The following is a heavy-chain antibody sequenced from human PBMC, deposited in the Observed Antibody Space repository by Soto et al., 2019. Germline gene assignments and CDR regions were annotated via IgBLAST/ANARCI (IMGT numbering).Heavy chain of an antibody. D-gene: IGHD3-22*01. CDR2: IYYSGST. Sequence: PSETLSLTCTVSGGSVSSGSYYWSWIRQPPGKGLEWIGYIYYSGSTNYNPSLKSRVTISVDTSKNQFSLKLSSVTAADTAVYYCAREKRYYDGSGYYYRFDYWGQGTLVTVSS. CDR3: AREKRYYDGSGYYYRFDY. CDR1: GGSVSSGSYY. V-gene: IGHV4-61*01. J-gene: IGHJ4*02.